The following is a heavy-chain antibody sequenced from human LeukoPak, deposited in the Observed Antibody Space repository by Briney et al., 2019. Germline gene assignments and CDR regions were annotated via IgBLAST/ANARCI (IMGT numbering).Heavy chain of an antibody. J-gene: IGHJ6*03. Sequence: SQTLSLTCAISGDSVSSNSAAWNWIRQSPSRGLEWLGRTYYRSKWYNDYTVSVKSRITINPDTSKNQFSLQLNSVTPEDTAVYYCARSFGGIAAAGWWGRYYYYYMDAWGKGTTVTVSS. V-gene: IGHV6-1*01. CDR3: ARSFGGIAAAGWWGRYYYYYMDA. D-gene: IGHD6-13*01. CDR1: GDSVSSNSAA. CDR2: TYYRSKWYN.